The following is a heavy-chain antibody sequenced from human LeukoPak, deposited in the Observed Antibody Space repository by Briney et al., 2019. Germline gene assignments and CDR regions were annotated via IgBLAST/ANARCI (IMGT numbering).Heavy chain of an antibody. CDR3: ARSPNYDILTGYPSYYFDY. CDR1: GGTFSSYA. CDR2: IIPISGIA. Sequence: SVKVSCKASGGTFSSYAISWVRQAPGQGLEWMGRIIPISGIANYAQKFQGRVTITADKSTSTAYMELSSLRSEDTAVYYCARSPNYDILTGYPSYYFDYWGQGTLVTVSS. V-gene: IGHV1-69*04. D-gene: IGHD3-9*01. J-gene: IGHJ4*02.